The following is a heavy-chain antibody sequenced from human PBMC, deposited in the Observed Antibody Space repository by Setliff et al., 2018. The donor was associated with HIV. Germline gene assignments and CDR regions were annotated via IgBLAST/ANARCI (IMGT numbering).Heavy chain of an antibody. V-gene: IGHV1-46*01. J-gene: IGHJ3*02. D-gene: IGHD3-22*01. CDR2: INPSGGRT. Sequence: ASVKVSCKASGYTFTNYYIHWVRQAPGQGLEWMGLINPSGGRTSYAQKFQSRLTMTRDTSRSTVYMELSSLRSEDAAVYYCARCYYDSSGPTDAFDIRGQGTVVTVSS. CDR3: ARCYYDSSGPTDAFDI. CDR1: GYTFTNYY.